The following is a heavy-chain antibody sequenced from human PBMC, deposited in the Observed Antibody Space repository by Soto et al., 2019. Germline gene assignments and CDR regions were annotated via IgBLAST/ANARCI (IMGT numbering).Heavy chain of an antibody. CDR1: GFIFGNYM. J-gene: IGHJ3*02. CDR3: APHVQCSSVSCPSDALDI. CDR2: IRDGGEST. V-gene: IGHV3-23*01. Sequence: EVQLLESGGGLVQPGGSLRLSCAFSGFIFGNYMMTWVRQAPGKGLEWVSTIRDGGESTYYADSVKGRFTISRDNSKNTLKLQMDSMGLEDRALYYCAPHVQCSSVSCPSDALDIGGQGTMVTVSS. D-gene: IGHD2-15*01.